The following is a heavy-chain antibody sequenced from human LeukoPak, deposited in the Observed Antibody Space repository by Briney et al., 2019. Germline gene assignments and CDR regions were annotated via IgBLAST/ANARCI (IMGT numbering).Heavy chain of an antibody. J-gene: IGHJ4*02. CDR2: ISSSSSYI. CDR1: GFTFSNYS. V-gene: IGHV3-21*01. CDR3: ARDGEYSSSLDY. D-gene: IGHD6-6*01. Sequence: GGSLRLSCAASGFTFSNYSMNWVRQAPGKGLEWVSSISSSSSYIYYADSVKGRFTIPRDNAKNSLYLQMNSLRAEDTAVYYCARDGEYSSSLDYWGQGTLITVSS.